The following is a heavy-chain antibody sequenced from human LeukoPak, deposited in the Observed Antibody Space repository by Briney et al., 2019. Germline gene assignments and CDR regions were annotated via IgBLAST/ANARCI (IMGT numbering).Heavy chain of an antibody. D-gene: IGHD3-22*01. CDR2: IYTSGST. V-gene: IGHV4-4*07. Sequence: PSETLSLTCTVSGGSISSYYWSWIRQPAGKGLEWIGRIYTSGSTNYNPSLKSRVTMSVDTSKNQFSLKLSSVTAADTAVYYCARGGYYDSSGYSYYFDCWGQGTLVTVSS. CDR1: GGSISSYY. CDR3: ARGGYYDSSGYSYYFDC. J-gene: IGHJ4*02.